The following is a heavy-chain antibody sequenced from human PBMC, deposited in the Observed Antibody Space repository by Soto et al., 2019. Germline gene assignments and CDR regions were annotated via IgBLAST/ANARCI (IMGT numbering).Heavy chain of an antibody. CDR2: TFPIFGIA. CDR1: GATFGGNS. J-gene: IGHJ6*02. D-gene: IGHD2-2*01. Sequence: QVQLVQSGAEGKKPGSPLKVPCKPSGATFGGNSITWVRQPPDQGLGGIEGTFPIFGIASYAQKFKGRVTITADESTSTAYMELSSLRSDDTAVYYCAREDRDRETGLVPAAIDGMDVWGQGTTVTVSS. CDR3: AREDRDRETGLVPAAIDGMDV. V-gene: IGHV1-69*12.